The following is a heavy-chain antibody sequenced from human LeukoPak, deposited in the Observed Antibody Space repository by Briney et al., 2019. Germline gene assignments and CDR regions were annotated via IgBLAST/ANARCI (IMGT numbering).Heavy chain of an antibody. V-gene: IGHV1-2*02. CDR3: ARDGSTIFGGDYYYYTDV. CDR2: INPNSGGT. D-gene: IGHD3-3*01. J-gene: IGHJ6*03. CDR1: GYTFTGYY. Sequence: ASVKVSCKASGYTFTGYYMHWVRQAPGQGLEWMGWINPNSGGTNYAQKFQGRVTMTRDTSISTAYMELSRLRSDDTAVYYCARDGSTIFGGDYYYYTDVWGKGTTVTVSS.